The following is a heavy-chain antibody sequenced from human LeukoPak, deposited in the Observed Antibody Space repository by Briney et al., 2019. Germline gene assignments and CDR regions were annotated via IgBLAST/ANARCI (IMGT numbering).Heavy chain of an antibody. CDR2: INHSGST. V-gene: IGHV4-34*01. CDR3: ARELWLRWNDAFDI. D-gene: IGHD5-12*01. J-gene: IGHJ3*02. Sequence: NPSETLSLTCAVYGGSFSGYYWSWIRQPPGKGLEWIGEINHSGSTNYNPSLKSRVTISVDTSKNQFSLKLSSVTAADTAVYYCARELWLRWNDAFDIWGQGTMVTVSS. CDR1: GGSFSGYY.